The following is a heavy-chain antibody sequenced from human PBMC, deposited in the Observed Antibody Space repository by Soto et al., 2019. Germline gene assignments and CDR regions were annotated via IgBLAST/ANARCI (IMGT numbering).Heavy chain of an antibody. CDR3: ARYMSRQQRVAKFYYYGMDV. CDR2: IYAGDSDT. CDR1: GYIFTSHW. D-gene: IGHD6-13*01. Sequence: GESLKLSFKGSGYIFTSHWIGWVRQMPGKGLEWMGIIYAGDSDTRYSPAFEGKVTISVDKSVNTAYLQWSSLKASDTAMYYCARYMSRQQRVAKFYYYGMDVWGQGTTVTVSS. V-gene: IGHV5-51*01. J-gene: IGHJ6*02.